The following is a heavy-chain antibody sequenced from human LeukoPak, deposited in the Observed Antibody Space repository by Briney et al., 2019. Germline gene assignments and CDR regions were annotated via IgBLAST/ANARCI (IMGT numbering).Heavy chain of an antibody. CDR2: ISPNSSAT. D-gene: IGHD3-10*01. CDR1: GYTFTGYY. CDR3: ARTQLWFGTKGYFDL. J-gene: IGHJ2*01. V-gene: IGHV1-2*02. Sequence: ASVKVSCTASGYTFTGYYMHWVRQAPGQGLEWMAWISPNSSATNYAQKFQGRVTMTRDTSISTAYLELSRLRSDDTAMYYCARTQLWFGTKGYFDLWGRGTLVTVSS.